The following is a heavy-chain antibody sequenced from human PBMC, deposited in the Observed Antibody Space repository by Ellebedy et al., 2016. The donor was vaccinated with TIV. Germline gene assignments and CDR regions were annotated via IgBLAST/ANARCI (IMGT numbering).Heavy chain of an antibody. Sequence: AASVKVSCKASGGTFSSYAISWVRQAPGQGLEWMGGIIPIFGTANYAQKFQGRVTITADKSTSTAYMEMSSLRSEDTAVYYCARDPAYYDDSSPADYWGQGTLVTVSS. CDR3: ARDPAYYDDSSPADY. CDR2: IIPIFGTA. CDR1: GGTFSSYA. V-gene: IGHV1-69*06. J-gene: IGHJ4*02. D-gene: IGHD3-22*01.